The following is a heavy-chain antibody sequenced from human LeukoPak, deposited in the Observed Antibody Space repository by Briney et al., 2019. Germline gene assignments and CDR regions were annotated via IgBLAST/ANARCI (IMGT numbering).Heavy chain of an antibody. CDR1: GGSISSSDYY. Sequence: SETLSLTCTVSGGSISSSDYYWGWIRQPPGRGLEWIGTIYYSGSTSYNPSLKGRVTMSVDTSKNQFSLKLSSVTAADTAVYFCARHHRSGYFEVDYWGQGTLVTVSS. V-gene: IGHV4-39*01. D-gene: IGHD6-25*01. CDR3: ARHHRSGYFEVDY. CDR2: IYYSGST. J-gene: IGHJ4*02.